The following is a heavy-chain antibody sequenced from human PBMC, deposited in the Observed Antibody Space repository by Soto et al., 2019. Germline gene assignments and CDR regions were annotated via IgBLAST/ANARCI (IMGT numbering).Heavy chain of an antibody. J-gene: IGHJ5*02. V-gene: IGHV3-48*01. CDR2: ISSTSNTV. D-gene: IGHD2-15*01. CDR1: AFSISGLT. CDR3: ATYAHFCRGGTCDL. Sequence: EVQLVESGGGLVQPGGSLRLSCADSAFSISGLTMNWVRQAPGKGLEWVAYISSTSNTVYYADSVDGRFTISRDNAKNSMFLQMSSLRAEDTAVYYCATYAHFCRGGTCDLWGQGTQVTVSS.